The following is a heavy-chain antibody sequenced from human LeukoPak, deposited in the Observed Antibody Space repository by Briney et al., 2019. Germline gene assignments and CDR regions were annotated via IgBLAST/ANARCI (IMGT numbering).Heavy chain of an antibody. D-gene: IGHD2-2*01. J-gene: IGHJ4*02. CDR1: GFTFSSYG. CDR3: AKDRVPRPAALLDY. Sequence: PGGSLRLSCAASGFTFSSYGMHWVRQAPGKGQERVAVISHDGSNKYYADSEKGRFTISRDNSKTTLYLQMNSLRAEDTAVYYCAKDRVPRPAALLDYWGQGTLVTVSS. V-gene: IGHV3-30*18. CDR2: ISHDGSNK.